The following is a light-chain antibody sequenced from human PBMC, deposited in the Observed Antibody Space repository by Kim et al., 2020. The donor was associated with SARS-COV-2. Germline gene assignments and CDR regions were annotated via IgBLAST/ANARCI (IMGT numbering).Light chain of an antibody. CDR3: NSRDSSGNHWV. J-gene: IGLJ3*02. Sequence: ALGQTVRITRQGDSLRSYCASWYQQKPGQAPVLVIYGKNNRPSGIPDRFSGSSSGNTASLTITGAQAEDEADYYCNSRDSSGNHWVFGGGTKLTVL. CDR2: GKN. CDR1: SLRSYC. V-gene: IGLV3-19*01.